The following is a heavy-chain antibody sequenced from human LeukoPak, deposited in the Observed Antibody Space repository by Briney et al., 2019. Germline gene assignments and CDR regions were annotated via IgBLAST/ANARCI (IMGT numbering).Heavy chain of an antibody. Sequence: SETLSLTCSVSSGLISNYYWSWIRQPAGKGLEWIGRISTSGNTNYSPSLKSRVTISVDTSKNQFFLNRRSVTAADTAVYYCARDSRYYDFWSGYLDYWGQGALVTVSS. CDR2: ISTSGNT. V-gene: IGHV4-4*07. D-gene: IGHD3-3*01. CDR1: SGLISNYY. CDR3: ARDSRYYDFWSGYLDY. J-gene: IGHJ4*02.